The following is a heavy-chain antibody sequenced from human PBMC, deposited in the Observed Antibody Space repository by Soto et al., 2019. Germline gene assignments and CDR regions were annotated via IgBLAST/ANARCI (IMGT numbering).Heavy chain of an antibody. J-gene: IGHJ5*02. V-gene: IGHV2-5*02. CDR2: IYWDDDK. D-gene: IGHD3-10*01. Sequence: SGPTLVNPTQTLTLTCTFSGFSLSTSGVGVGWIRQPPGKALEWLALIYWDDDKRYSPSLKSRLTITKDTSKNQVVLTMTNMDPVDTATYYCAHRPKPMVRGVREWFDPWGQGTLVTVSS. CDR1: GFSLSTSGVG. CDR3: AHRPKPMVRGVREWFDP.